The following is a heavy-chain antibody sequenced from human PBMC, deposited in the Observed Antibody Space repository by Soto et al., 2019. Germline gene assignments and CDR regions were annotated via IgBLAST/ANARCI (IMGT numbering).Heavy chain of an antibody. Sequence: PSETLSLTCTDSGGSISSTTYYWGWIRQPPGRGLEWIGTIYYSGSTYYTPSLKSRVTISVDTSKNQFSLKLSSVTAADTAVYYCARHGAYDFFSGYFLQMYYMYVWGQGTTVTVSS. J-gene: IGHJ6*03. CDR2: IYYSGST. CDR3: ARHGAYDFFSGYFLQMYYMYV. V-gene: IGHV4-39*01. CDR1: GGSISSTTYY. D-gene: IGHD3-3*01.